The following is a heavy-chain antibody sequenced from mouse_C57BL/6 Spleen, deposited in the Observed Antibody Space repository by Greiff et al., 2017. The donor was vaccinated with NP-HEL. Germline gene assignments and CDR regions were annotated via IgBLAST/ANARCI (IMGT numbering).Heavy chain of an antibody. J-gene: IGHJ4*01. CDR1: GFTFSSYA. CDR2: ISSGGDYI. V-gene: IGHV5-9-1*02. CDR3: TREGGGYAMDY. Sequence: DVQLVESGEGLVKPGGSLKLSCAASGFTFSSYAMSWVRQTPEKRLEWVAYISSGGDYIYYADTVKGRFTISRDNARNTLYLQMSSLKSEDTAMYYCTREGGGYAMDYWGQGTSVTVSS.